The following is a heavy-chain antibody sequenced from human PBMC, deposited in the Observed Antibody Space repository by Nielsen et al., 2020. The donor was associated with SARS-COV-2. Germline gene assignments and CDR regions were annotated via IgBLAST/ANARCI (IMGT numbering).Heavy chain of an antibody. CDR1: GYSISSGYY. D-gene: IGHD3-22*01. Sequence: SETLSLTCTVSGYSISSGYYWGWIRQPPGKGLEWIGSIYHSGSTYYNPSLKSRVTISVDTSKNQFSLKLSSVTAADTAVYYCARRSYYYDSSGYGPGAFDIWGQGTMVTVSS. J-gene: IGHJ3*02. CDR3: ARRSYYYDSSGYGPGAFDI. CDR2: IYHSGST. V-gene: IGHV4-38-2*02.